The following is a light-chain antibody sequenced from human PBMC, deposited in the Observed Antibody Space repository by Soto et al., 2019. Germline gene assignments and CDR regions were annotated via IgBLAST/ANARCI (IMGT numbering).Light chain of an antibody. Sequence: QSALTQPPSASGSPGQSVTISCTGTSSDVGGYNYVSWYQQHPGKAPKLMIYEVSKRPSGVPDRSSGSKSGNTASLTVSGLQAEDEADYYCNSYAGSNNLVFGTGTKVTVL. CDR1: SSDVGGYNY. J-gene: IGLJ1*01. V-gene: IGLV2-8*01. CDR3: NSYAGSNNLV. CDR2: EVS.